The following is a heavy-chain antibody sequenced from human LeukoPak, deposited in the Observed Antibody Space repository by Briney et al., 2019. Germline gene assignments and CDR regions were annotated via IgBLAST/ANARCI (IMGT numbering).Heavy chain of an antibody. J-gene: IGHJ4*02. CDR1: GGTFSSYA. V-gene: IGHV1-69*05. D-gene: IGHD4-23*01. CDR3: ARDRDYGGNVFGY. Sequence: SVKVSCKASGGTFSSYAISWVRQAPGQGLEWMGGIIPIFGTANYAQKFQGRVTITTDESTSTAYMELSSLRSEDMAVYYCARDRDYGGNVFGYWGQGTLVTVSS. CDR2: IIPIFGTA.